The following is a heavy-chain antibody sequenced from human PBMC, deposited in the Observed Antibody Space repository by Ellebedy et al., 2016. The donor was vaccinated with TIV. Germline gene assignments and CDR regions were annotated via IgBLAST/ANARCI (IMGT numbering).Heavy chain of an antibody. J-gene: IGHJ4*02. D-gene: IGHD2-8*02. CDR1: GFTFSDYY. CDR2: ISTSSSYT. CDR3: VRTGRPWFDY. V-gene: IGHV3-11*06. Sequence: GESLKISCVASGFTFSDYYMSWIRQAPGKGLEWVSTISTSSSYTKCADSVKGRFTVSRDGAKNSLYLHMNSLKAEDTAVYYCVRTGRPWFDYWGQGTLVTVSS.